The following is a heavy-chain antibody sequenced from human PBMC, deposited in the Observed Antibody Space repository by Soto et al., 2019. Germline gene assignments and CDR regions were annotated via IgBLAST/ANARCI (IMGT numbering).Heavy chain of an antibody. CDR1: GGTFNTYG. CDR3: ARNRGSYPSGFSAFDM. CDR2: ITPMFGTA. V-gene: IGHV1-69*01. D-gene: IGHD1-26*01. J-gene: IGHJ3*02. Sequence: QVQLDQSGAEVKKPGSSVKVSCKASGGTFNTYGINWVRQAPGQGLEWMGGITPMFGTAIYSQKFQGRVTITADESTSTAYMELSSLTSHDTGVYSCARNRGSYPSGFSAFDMWGHGTMVTVSP.